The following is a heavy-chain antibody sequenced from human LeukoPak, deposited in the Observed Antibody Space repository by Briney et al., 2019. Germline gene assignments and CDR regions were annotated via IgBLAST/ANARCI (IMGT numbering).Heavy chain of an antibody. CDR3: ARGTPLGYDFWSGYSSLYYYMDV. V-gene: IGHV4-4*07. CDR2: IHTSGNT. J-gene: IGHJ6*03. CDR1: GGSISTYY. D-gene: IGHD3-3*01. Sequence: PSETLSLTCTVTGGSISTYYWSWIRQPAGKGLEWIGRIHTSGNTDYNPSLKSRVTISVDTSKNQFSLKLSSVTAADTAVYYCARGTPLGYDFWSGYSSLYYYMDVWGKGTTVTVSS.